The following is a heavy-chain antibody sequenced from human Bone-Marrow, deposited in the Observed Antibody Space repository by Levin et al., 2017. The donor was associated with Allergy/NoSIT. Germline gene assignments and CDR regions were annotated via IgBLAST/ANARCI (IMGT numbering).Heavy chain of an antibody. Sequence: PGGSLRLSCAASGFTFSNYAVHWVRQAPGKGLEWVALISYDGRLKYYADSVKGRFTISRDNSKNTLFLQMNSLRPEDTAVFYCAASLAGIGGYYDYWGQGTLVTVSS. D-gene: IGHD6-19*01. CDR1: GFTFSNYA. CDR3: AASLAGIGGYYDY. V-gene: IGHV3-30*04. CDR2: ISYDGRLK. J-gene: IGHJ4*02.